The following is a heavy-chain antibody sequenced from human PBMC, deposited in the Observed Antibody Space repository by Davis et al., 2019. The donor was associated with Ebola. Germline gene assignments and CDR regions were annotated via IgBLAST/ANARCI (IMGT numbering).Heavy chain of an antibody. J-gene: IGHJ4*02. CDR2: INSDESIT. D-gene: IGHD1-26*01. Sequence: HTGGSLRLSCAASGFIFSSYWMHWVRQAPGKGLVWVSRINSDESITTYADSVKGRFTISRDNTKNSLYLQMNSLRAEDTAVYYCARERYSGSYYGNLDYWGQGTLVTVSS. CDR3: ARERYSGSYYGNLDY. V-gene: IGHV3-74*03. CDR1: GFIFSSYW.